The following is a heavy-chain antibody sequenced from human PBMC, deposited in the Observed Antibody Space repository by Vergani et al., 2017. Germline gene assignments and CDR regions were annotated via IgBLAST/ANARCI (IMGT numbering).Heavy chain of an antibody. Sequence: QVQLVESGGGVVQPGRSLRLSCAASGFTFSSYSMHWVRQAPGKGLEWVAVISYDGSNKYYADSVKGRFTISRDTSKNTLYLQMNSLRAVDTAVYYCAKDLMGLRYCGSTSCYALSLDVWGKGTTVTVSS. CDR3: AKDLMGLRYCGSTSCYALSLDV. V-gene: IGHV3-30*18. CDR1: GFTFSSYS. J-gene: IGHJ6*04. D-gene: IGHD2-2*01. CDR2: ISYDGSNK.